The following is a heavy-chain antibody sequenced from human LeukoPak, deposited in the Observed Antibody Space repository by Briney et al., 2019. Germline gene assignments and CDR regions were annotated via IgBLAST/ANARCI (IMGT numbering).Heavy chain of an antibody. CDR1: GFTVSSNY. CDR2: IYSGGST. Sequence: GGSLRLSCAASGFTVSSNYMSWVRQAPGKGLEWVSVIYSGGSTYYADSVKGRFTISRDNSKNTLYLQMNSLRAEDTAVYYCAKNIDSSGYGFDYWGQGTLVTVSS. J-gene: IGHJ4*02. D-gene: IGHD3-22*01. V-gene: IGHV3-53*01. CDR3: AKNIDSSGYGFDY.